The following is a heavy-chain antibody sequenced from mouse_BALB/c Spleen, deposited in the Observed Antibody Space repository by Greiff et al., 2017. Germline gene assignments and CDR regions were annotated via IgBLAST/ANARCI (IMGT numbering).Heavy chain of an antibody. CDR3: ASLYSDFDV. J-gene: IGHJ1*01. V-gene: IGHV5-4*02. CDR2: ISDGGSYT. CDR1: GFTFSDYY. D-gene: IGHD2-3*01. Sequence: EVQVVESGGGLVKPGGSLKLSCAASGFTFSDYYMYWVRQTPEKRLEWVATISDGGSYTYYPDSVKGRFTISRDNAKNNLYLQMSSLKSEDTAMYYCASLYSDFDVWGAGTTVTVSS.